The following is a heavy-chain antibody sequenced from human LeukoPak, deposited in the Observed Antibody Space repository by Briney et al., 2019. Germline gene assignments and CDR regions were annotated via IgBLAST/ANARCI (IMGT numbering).Heavy chain of an antibody. Sequence: PSETLSLTCTVSGGSISSGGYYWRWIRQHPGKGLEWIGYIYYSGSTYYNPSLKSRVTISVDTSKNQFSLKLSSVTAADTAVYYCARVQVDYYGSGSYYNVGFDYWGQGTLVTVSS. CDR2: IYYSGST. D-gene: IGHD3-10*01. CDR3: ARVQVDYYGSGSYYNVGFDY. V-gene: IGHV4-31*03. J-gene: IGHJ4*02. CDR1: GGSISSGGYY.